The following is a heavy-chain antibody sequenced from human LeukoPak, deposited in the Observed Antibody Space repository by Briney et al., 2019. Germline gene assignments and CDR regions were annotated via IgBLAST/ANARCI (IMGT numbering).Heavy chain of an antibody. V-gene: IGHV3-7*04. J-gene: IGHJ4*02. D-gene: IGHD5-18*01. CDR2: IKEDGGDK. CDR1: GFTFSSYA. CDR3: AGVGNTTMVHLLHY. Sequence: GGSLRLSCAASGFTFSSYAMSWVRQAPGKGLEWVANIKEDGGDKYYVDSVKGRFTISRDNSKNTLYLLMNSLRGKDTAVYYCAGVGNTTMVHLLHYWGQGTLVTVSS.